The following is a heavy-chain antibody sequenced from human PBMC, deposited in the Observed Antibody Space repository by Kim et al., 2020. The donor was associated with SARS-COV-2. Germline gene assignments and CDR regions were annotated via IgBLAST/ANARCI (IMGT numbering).Heavy chain of an antibody. V-gene: IGHV5-51*01. CDR1: GYSFSRYW. Sequence: GESLKISCKGSGYSFSRYWIGWVRQMPGKGLEWMGNIYPDDSDTRYSQSFEGQVTISADKSISTAYLQWSSLKASDTAMYYCAGRVTMVRVDTTPQIDPWGQGNLVTVSS. J-gene: IGHJ5*02. CDR2: IYPDDSDT. CDR3: AGRVTMVRVDTTPQIDP. D-gene: IGHD3-10*01.